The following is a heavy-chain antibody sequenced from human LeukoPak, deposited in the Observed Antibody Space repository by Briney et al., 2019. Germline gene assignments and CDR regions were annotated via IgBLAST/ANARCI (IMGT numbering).Heavy chain of an antibody. CDR1: GYTFTGYY. D-gene: IGHD1-26*01. CDR2: INPNSGGT. CDR3: AREGKLPHAFDI. V-gene: IGHV1-2*06. J-gene: IGHJ3*02. Sequence: ASVKVSCKASGYTFTGYYMLWVRQAPGQGLEWMGRINPNSGGTNYAQKFQGRVTMTRDTSISTAYMELSRLRSDDTAVYYCAREGKLPHAFDIWGQGTMVTVSS.